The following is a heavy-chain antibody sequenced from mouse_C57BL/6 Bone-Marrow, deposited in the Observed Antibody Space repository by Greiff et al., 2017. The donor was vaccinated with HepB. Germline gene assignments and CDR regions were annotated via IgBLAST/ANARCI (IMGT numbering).Heavy chain of an antibody. CDR3: ARRSNYDYAMDY. CDR2: INPNNGGT. D-gene: IGHD2-5*01. CDR1: GYTFTDYN. V-gene: IGHV1-22*01. Sequence: EVKLVESGPELVKPGASVKMSCKASGYTFTDYNMHWVKQSHGKSLEWIGYINPNNGGTSYNQKFKGKATLTVNKSSSTAYMELRSLTSEDSAVYYCARRSNYDYAMDYWGQGTSVTVSS. J-gene: IGHJ4*01.